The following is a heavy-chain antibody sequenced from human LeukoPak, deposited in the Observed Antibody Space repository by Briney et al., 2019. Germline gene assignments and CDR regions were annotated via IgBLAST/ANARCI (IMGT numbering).Heavy chain of an antibody. V-gene: IGHV3-9*01. CDR3: ARNRYCSGGSCYSDY. D-gene: IGHD2-15*01. Sequence: GRSLRLSCAASGFTFDDYVMHWVRQAPGKGLEWVSGISWNSATIAYTDSVKGRFTISRDNAKNSLYLQMNSLRAEDTAVYYCARNRYCSGGSCYSDYWGQGTLVTVSS. J-gene: IGHJ4*02. CDR2: ISWNSATI. CDR1: GFTFDDYV.